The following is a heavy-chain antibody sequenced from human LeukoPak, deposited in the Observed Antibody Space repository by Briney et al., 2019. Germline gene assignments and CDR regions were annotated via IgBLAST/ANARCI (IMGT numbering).Heavy chain of an antibody. CDR2: IIPILGIA. J-gene: IGHJ5*02. CDR3: APGGGYYKSRDP. CDR1: GGTFSSYT. D-gene: IGHD3-3*01. Sequence: ASVKVSCKASGGTFSSYTISWVRQATGQGLEWMGRIIPILGIANYAQKFQGRVTITADKSTSTAYVELSSLRSEDTAVYYCAPGGGYYKSRDPWGQGTLVTVSS. V-gene: IGHV1-69*02.